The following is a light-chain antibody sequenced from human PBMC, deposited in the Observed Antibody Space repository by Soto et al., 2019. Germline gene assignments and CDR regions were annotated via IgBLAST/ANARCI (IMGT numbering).Light chain of an antibody. J-gene: IGKJ1*01. CDR1: QSIKSK. CDR2: GAS. V-gene: IGKV3-15*01. Sequence: EIVMTQSPATLSVSPGERATLSCRASQSIKSKLAWYEHKPSQAPRLLIYGASTRATGIPARFSGSGSGTEFTLTISSLQSEDFAVYYCQQYNDWPPWTFGQGTKVDIK. CDR3: QQYNDWPPWT.